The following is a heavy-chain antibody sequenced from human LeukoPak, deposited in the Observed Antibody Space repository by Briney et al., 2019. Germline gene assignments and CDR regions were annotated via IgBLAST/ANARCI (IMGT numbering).Heavy chain of an antibody. Sequence: PSETLSLTCTVSGGSISSSSYYWGWIRQPPGKGLEWIGSIYYSGSTYYKSPLKSRVTISLDTSKNQFSLKLSSVTAADTAVYYCARARHGYIYGYRPNELGHFFDYWGQGTLVTVSS. J-gene: IGHJ4*02. CDR1: GGSISSSSYY. V-gene: IGHV4-39*07. CDR2: IYYSGST. CDR3: ARARHGYIYGYRPNELGHFFDY. D-gene: IGHD5-18*01.